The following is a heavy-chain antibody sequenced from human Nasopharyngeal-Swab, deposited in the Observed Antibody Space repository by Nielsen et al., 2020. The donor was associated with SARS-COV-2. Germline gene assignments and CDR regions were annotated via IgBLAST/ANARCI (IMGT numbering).Heavy chain of an antibody. CDR2: IYHSGST. D-gene: IGHD3-16*02. J-gene: IGHJ4*02. Sequence: SETLSLTCTVSGGSVNTASYYWSWIRQPPGKEPEWIGHIYHSGSTNYNPSLKSRLTMSIDTSQNLFSLRLTSVTAADSAMYYCASLTITFGGVIAQNWGQGTQVIVSS. V-gene: IGHV4-61*01. CDR1: GGSVNTASYY. CDR3: ASLTITFGGVIAQN.